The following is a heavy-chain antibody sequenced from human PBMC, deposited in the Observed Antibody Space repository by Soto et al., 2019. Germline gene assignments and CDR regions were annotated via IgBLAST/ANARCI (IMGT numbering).Heavy chain of an antibody. CDR3: RAYTYGQGVDY. Sequence: GGSLRLSCAASGFTFSAYDMNWVRQAPGKGLEWVSVINNSGGSTYYADSVKGRFTISRDDSKNTLYLQMNSLRAEDTAVYYCRAYTYGQGVDYWGQGTLVTVSS. V-gene: IGHV3-23*01. D-gene: IGHD5-18*01. J-gene: IGHJ4*02. CDR2: INNSGGST. CDR1: GFTFSAYD.